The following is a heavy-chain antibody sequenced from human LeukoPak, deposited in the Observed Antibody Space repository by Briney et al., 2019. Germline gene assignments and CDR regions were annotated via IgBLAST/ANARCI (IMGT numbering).Heavy chain of an antibody. CDR1: GYTFTSYD. CDR3: ARDVWFKDYDFWSGYPRADAFDI. J-gene: IGHJ3*02. V-gene: IGHV1-8*01. D-gene: IGHD3-3*01. Sequence: ASVKVSCKASGYTFTSYDINWVRQATGQGLEWMGWMNPNSGNTGYAQKFQGRVTMTRNTSISTAYMELSSLRSEDTAVYYCARDVWFKDYDFWSGYPRADAFDIWGQGTMVTVSS. CDR2: MNPNSGNT.